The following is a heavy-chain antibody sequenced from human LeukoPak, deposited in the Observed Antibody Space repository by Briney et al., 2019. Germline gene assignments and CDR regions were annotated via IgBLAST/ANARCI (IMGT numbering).Heavy chain of an antibody. CDR3: ARGVRGHYYYYYYMDV. CDR1: GGSISSYY. CDR2: IYYSGST. V-gene: IGHV4-59*01. J-gene: IGHJ6*03. D-gene: IGHD3-3*01. Sequence: PSETLSLTCTVSGGSISSYYWSWIREPPGKGLEWIGYIYYSGSTNYKPSLKSRVTISVDTSKNQFSLKLSSVTAADTAVYYCARGVRGHYYYYYYMDVWGKGTTVTVSS.